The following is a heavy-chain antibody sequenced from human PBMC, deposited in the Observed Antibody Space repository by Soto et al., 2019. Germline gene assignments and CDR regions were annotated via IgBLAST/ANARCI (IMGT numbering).Heavy chain of an antibody. V-gene: IGHV3-74*01. D-gene: IGHD4-17*01. CDR2: INTDGTST. CDR3: ARGSTFQGGVYGY. Sequence: EVQLVESGGGLVQPGGSLRLSCAASGFTFSGYWMHWVRQAPGKGLVWVSRINTDGTSTAYADSVKGRFAISRDNAENTLYLQMSSLRAEDTAVYYCARGSTFQGGVYGYWGLGTLVTVS. J-gene: IGHJ4*02. CDR1: GFTFSGYW.